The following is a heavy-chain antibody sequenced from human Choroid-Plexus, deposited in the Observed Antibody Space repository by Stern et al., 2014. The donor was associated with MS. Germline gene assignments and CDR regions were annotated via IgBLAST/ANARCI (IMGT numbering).Heavy chain of an antibody. V-gene: IGHV3-30*18. D-gene: IGHD2/OR15-2a*01. CDR2: VSYDGSNK. CDR3: AKDRQYLTYFFDH. CDR1: GFTFGSCA. Sequence: VQLLESGGGVVQPGRPLRLSCVASGFTFGSCAMHWVRQAPGKGLEWVAGVSYDGSNKYYADSVKGRFTISRDHSQNTLYMQMSSLRPEDTAVYYCAKDRQYLTYFFDHWGQGSLVTVSS. J-gene: IGHJ5*02.